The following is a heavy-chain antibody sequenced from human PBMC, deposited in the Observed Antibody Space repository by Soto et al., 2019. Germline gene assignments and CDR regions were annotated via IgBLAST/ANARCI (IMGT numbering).Heavy chain of an antibody. D-gene: IGHD1-7*01. J-gene: IGHJ6*02. Sequence: QVQLVQSGAEVKKPGASVKVSCKPSGYTFTSYGISWVRQAPGQGLEWMGWISAYSGNTNYAQKLQGRVTMTTDTSTSTAYMELRSLSSDDTAVYYCARVAGTTHYYYGMDVWGQGTTVTVSS. V-gene: IGHV1-18*04. CDR3: ARVAGTTHYYYGMDV. CDR1: GYTFTSYG. CDR2: ISAYSGNT.